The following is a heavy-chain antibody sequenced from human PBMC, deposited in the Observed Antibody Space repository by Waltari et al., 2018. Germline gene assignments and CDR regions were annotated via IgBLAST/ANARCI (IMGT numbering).Heavy chain of an antibody. D-gene: IGHD2-21*01. V-gene: IGHV1-2*02. J-gene: IGHJ4*02. Sequence: LVQSGTEVRRPGASGKASCKAPRTDIIPHDLHWVRRAPGQGLEWMGWIDPNSGATNYGQKFKDRITLTWDTSVNTAYMELTRLASFDTGVYYCAREYCAGECRLFDFWGQGTGLTVSS. CDR1: RTDIIPHD. CDR2: IDPNSGAT. CDR3: AREYCAGECRLFDF.